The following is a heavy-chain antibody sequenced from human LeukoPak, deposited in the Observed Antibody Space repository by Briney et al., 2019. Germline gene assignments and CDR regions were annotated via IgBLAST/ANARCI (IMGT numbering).Heavy chain of an antibody. D-gene: IGHD6-19*01. CDR3: ARDRGYSSGWSTDAFDI. CDR2: IIPVLGTT. CDR1: GGTFSSYA. V-gene: IGHV1-69*05. Sequence: GASVKVSCKAFGGTFSSYAISWVRQAPGQGLEWMGGIIPVLGTTNYAQNFKGRITITTDESTSTPYMELSSLRSDDTAVYYCARDRGYSSGWSTDAFDIWGQGTMVTVSS. J-gene: IGHJ3*02.